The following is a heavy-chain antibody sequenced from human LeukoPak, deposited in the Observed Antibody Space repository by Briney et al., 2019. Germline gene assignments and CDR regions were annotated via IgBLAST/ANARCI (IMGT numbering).Heavy chain of an antibody. CDR1: GYTFTIDG. D-gene: IGHD3-16*01. V-gene: IGHV1-18*01. CDR3: ARDRRGVRGIDY. J-gene: IGHJ4*02. CDR2: ISAYNGNT. Sequence: ASVKVSSKASGYTFTIDGISWVRQAPGQGREWMGWISAYNGNTNYAQKLQGRVTMTTDTSTSTAYMELRSLRSDDTAVYYCARDRRGVRGIDYWGQGTLVTVSS.